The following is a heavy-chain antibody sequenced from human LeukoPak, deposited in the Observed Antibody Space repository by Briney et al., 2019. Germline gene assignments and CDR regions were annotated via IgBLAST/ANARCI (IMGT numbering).Heavy chain of an antibody. CDR1: GYTFTGYY. D-gene: IGHD5-18*01. CDR3: ARDDVDTAMAQYYYYYYMDV. CDR2: INPNSGGT. J-gene: IGHJ6*03. Sequence: ASVKVSCKASGYTFTGYYMHWVRQAPGQGLEWMGRINPNSGGTNYAQKFQGRVTMTRDTSISTAYMKLSRLRSDDTAVYYCARDDVDTAMAQYYYYYYMDVWGKGTTVTVSS. V-gene: IGHV1-2*06.